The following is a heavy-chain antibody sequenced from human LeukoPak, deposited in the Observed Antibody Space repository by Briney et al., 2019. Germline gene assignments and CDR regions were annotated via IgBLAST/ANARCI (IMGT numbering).Heavy chain of an antibody. V-gene: IGHV3-23*01. D-gene: IGHD3-16*01. CDR3: AKYGSGQLWLLGWYFDF. J-gene: IGHJ2*01. Sequence: GGSQRLSCAASGYTFYNYAVTWVRQAPGKGLEWVSRISHDGARTLYAVCVEGRFHIYRDNYKNTVFLQMESLRAEDTAVYFCAKYGSGQLWLLGWYFDFWGRGTLVSVSS. CDR1: GYTFYNYA. CDR2: ISHDGART.